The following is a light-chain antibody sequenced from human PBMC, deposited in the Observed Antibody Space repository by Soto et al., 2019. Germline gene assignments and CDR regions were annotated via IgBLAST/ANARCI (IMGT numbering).Light chain of an antibody. Sequence: QAVVTQPASVSGSTGQSITISCTGTSSDVGGYNYVSWYQQHPGKAPKLMIYDVSNRPSGVSNRFSGSKSGNTASLTISGLQAEDEADYYCSSYTSSSTSVFGTGTKVTVL. J-gene: IGLJ1*01. V-gene: IGLV2-14*01. CDR2: DVS. CDR1: SSDVGGYNY. CDR3: SSYTSSSTSV.